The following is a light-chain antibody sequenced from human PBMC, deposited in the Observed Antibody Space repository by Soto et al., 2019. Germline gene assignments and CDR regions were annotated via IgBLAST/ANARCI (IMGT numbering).Light chain of an antibody. Sequence: QSVLTQPASVSGSPGQSITISCTGTSSDFGGYNYVSWYQQHPGKAPKLTIYDVSTRPSGVSNRFSGSKSGNTASLTISGLQAEDEADYYCSSYTSDITPYAFGAGTKVTVL. J-gene: IGLJ1*01. CDR1: SSDFGGYNY. CDR2: DVS. V-gene: IGLV2-14*01. CDR3: SSYTSDITPYA.